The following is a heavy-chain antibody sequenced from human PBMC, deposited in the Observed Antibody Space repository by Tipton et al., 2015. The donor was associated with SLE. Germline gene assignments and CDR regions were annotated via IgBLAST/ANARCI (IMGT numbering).Heavy chain of an antibody. CDR2: IYTSGST. V-gene: IGHV4-4*07. D-gene: IGHD6-13*01. J-gene: IGHJ3*02. CDR3: ARDTRLAAAGPGDAFDI. Sequence: TLSLTCTVSGGSISSYYWSWIRQPAGKGLEWIGRIYTSGSTNYHHSLKSRVTMSVDTSKNQFSLKLSSVTSADTAVYYCARDTRLAAAGPGDAFDIWGQGTMVTVSS. CDR1: GGSISSYY.